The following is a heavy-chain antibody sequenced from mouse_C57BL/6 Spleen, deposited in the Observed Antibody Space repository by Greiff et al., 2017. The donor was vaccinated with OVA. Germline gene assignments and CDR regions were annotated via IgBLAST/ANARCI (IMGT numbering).Heavy chain of an antibody. Sequence: VKVVESGPGLVQPSQSLSITCTVSGFSLTSYGVHWVRQSPGKGLEWLGVIWSGGSTDYNAAFISRLSISKDNSKSQVFFKMNSLQADDTAIYYCARELGRYFDVWGTGTTVTVSS. CDR2: IWSGGST. J-gene: IGHJ1*03. CDR1: GFSLTSYG. V-gene: IGHV2-2*01. CDR3: ARELGRYFDV. D-gene: IGHD4-1*01.